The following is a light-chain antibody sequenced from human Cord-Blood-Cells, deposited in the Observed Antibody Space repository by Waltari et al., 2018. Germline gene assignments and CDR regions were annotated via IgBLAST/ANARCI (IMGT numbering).Light chain of an antibody. CDR3: QQYNNWPPLT. J-gene: IGKJ4*01. V-gene: IGKV3-15*01. Sequence: EIVMTQPPAPLSVSPGDRATLSCRASQSVSSTLAWYQQKPGQAPRLLIYGASTRAPGIPARFSGSGSGTEFTLTISSLQSEDFAVYYCQQYNNWPPLTFGGGTKVEIK. CDR1: QSVSST. CDR2: GAS.